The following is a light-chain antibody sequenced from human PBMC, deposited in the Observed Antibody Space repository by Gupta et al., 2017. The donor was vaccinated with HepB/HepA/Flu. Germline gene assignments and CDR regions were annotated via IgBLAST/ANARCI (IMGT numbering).Light chain of an antibody. Sequence: IVLTQSPATLSLSPGERATLSCRASQSVSSYLAWYQQKPGQALRLLIYDASNRATGIPARFSGSGSGTDFTLTISSLEPEDFAVYYCQQRSNWLTFGGGTKVEIK. CDR2: DAS. CDR3: QQRSNWLT. CDR1: QSVSSY. V-gene: IGKV3-11*01. J-gene: IGKJ4*01.